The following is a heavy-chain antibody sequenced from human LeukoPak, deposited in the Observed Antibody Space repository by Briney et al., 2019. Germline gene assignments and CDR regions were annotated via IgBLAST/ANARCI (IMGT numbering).Heavy chain of an antibody. CDR3: ARTPSIAAALGGFVY. V-gene: IGHV4-34*01. J-gene: IGHJ4*02. D-gene: IGHD6-13*01. Sequence: PSETLSLTCAVYGGSFSGYYWSWIRQPPGKGLEWIGEINHSGSTNYNPSLKSRVTISVDTSKNQSSLKLSSVTAADTAVYYCARTPSIAAALGGFVYWGQGTLVTVSS. CDR2: INHSGST. CDR1: GGSFSGYY.